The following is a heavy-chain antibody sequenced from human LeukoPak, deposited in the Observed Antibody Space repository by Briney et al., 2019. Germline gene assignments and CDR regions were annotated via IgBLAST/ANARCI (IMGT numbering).Heavy chain of an antibody. CDR3: ARSLGYCSSTSCYTVYYYGMDA. V-gene: IGHV3-7*01. CDR1: GFTFSSYY. CDR2: INQDGSEN. D-gene: IGHD2-2*02. J-gene: IGHJ6*02. Sequence: PGGSLRLSCAASGFTFSSYYMSWVRQAPGKGLEWVSNINQDGSENYYVYSVKGRFTISRDNAKNSLYLKMHSLRAEDTAVYYCARSLGYCSSTSCYTVYYYGMDAWGQGTTVTVSS.